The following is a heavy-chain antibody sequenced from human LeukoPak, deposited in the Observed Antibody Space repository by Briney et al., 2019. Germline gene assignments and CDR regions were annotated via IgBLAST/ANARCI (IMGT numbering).Heavy chain of an antibody. CDR3: ARLGGSVEAATGAFDY. CDR1: GYTFTGYY. J-gene: IGHJ4*02. V-gene: IGHV1-2*02. Sequence: ASVKVSCKASGYTFTGYYMNWVRPAPGQGLEWMGWVNPNSGGTNYAQKFLGRVTMTRDTSISTAYMELSRLRSDDTAVYYCARLGGSVEAATGAFDYWGQGTLVTVSS. D-gene: IGHD2-15*01. CDR2: VNPNSGGT.